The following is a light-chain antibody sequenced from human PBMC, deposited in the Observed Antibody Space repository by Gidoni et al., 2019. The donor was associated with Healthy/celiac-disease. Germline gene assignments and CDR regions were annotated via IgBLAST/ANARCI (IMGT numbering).Light chain of an antibody. CDR2: AAS. Sequence: DIQMTQSPSSLSASVGDRVTITCRASQSINGYLNWYQQKPGKAPKLLIYAASSLQSGVPSRFSGSGSGTDVTLTISSLQPEDFATYYCQQSYSTPPLTFGGGTKVEIK. CDR3: QQSYSTPPLT. V-gene: IGKV1-39*01. J-gene: IGKJ4*01. CDR1: QSINGY.